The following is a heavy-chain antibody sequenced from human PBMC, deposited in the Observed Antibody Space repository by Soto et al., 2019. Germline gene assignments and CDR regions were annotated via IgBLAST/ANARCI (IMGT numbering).Heavy chain of an antibody. J-gene: IGHJ6*02. CDR2: IFSNDEK. CDR3: AQTIFRDSGWFYYYYGMDV. D-gene: IGHD6-19*01. CDR1: GFSLSNARMG. V-gene: IGHV2-26*01. Sequence: SGPTLVNPTETLTLTCTVSGFSLSNARMGVSWIRQPPGKALEWLAHIFSNDEKSYSTSLKSRLTISKDTSKSQVVLTMTNMDPVDTATYYCAQTIFRDSGWFYYYYGMDVWGQGTTVTVSS.